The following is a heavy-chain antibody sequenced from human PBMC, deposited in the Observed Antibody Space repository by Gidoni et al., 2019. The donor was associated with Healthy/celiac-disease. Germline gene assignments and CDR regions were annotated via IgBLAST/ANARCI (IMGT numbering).Heavy chain of an antibody. D-gene: IGHD1-1*01. Sequence: EVQLVESGGGLVQSGGSLRLSCAASGFTFSSYWMSWVRQAPGKGLELLANIKQDGSEKYYVDSVKGRFTISRDNAKNSLYLQMNSLRAEDTAVYYCASDRELEPRENAFDIWGQGTMVTVSS. CDR3: ASDRELEPRENAFDI. CDR1: GFTFSSYW. CDR2: IKQDGSEK. V-gene: IGHV3-7*05. J-gene: IGHJ3*02.